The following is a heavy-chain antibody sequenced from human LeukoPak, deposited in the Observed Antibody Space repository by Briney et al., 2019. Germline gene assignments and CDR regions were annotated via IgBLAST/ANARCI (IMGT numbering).Heavy chain of an antibody. V-gene: IGHV3-7*05. Sequence: GGSLRLSCAASRFSFSSYWMSWVRQGPGKGLEWVATIKQDGSEKDYVDSVKGRFTISRDNAKSSLYLQMSSLRAEDTAVYYCVRNVWSRLDYWGQGTLVTVSS. CDR3: VRNVWSRLDY. J-gene: IGHJ4*02. CDR2: IKQDGSEK. D-gene: IGHD3-16*01. CDR1: RFSFSSYW.